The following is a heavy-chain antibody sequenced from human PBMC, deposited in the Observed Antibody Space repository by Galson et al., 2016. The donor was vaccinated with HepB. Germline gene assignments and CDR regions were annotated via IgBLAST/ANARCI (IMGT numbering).Heavy chain of an antibody. V-gene: IGHV1-69*13. Sequence: SVKVSCKASGGSFTNYPVTWVRQAPGQGLEWMGGIIPPFGTTDYAQKFKGRVTITADEATNIAYMELRDLRSDDTAVYYCATGSFLQYFDWLPAHNWFGPWGQGSLVTVSS. J-gene: IGHJ5*02. D-gene: IGHD3-9*01. CDR3: ATGSFLQYFDWLPAHNWFGP. CDR1: GGSFTNYP. CDR2: IIPPFGTT.